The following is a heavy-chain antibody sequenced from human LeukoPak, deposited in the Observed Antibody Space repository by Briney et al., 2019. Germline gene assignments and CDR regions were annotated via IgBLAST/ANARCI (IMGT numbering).Heavy chain of an antibody. V-gene: IGHV4-34*01. CDR2: INHSGST. CDR1: GGSFGGYY. Sequence: SETLSLTCAVYGGSFGGYYWSWIRQPPGKGLEWIGEINHSGSTNYNPSLKSRVTISVDTSKNQFSLKLSSVTAADTAVYYCARALSIVATPDYWGQGTLVTVSS. CDR3: ARALSIVATPDY. D-gene: IGHD5-12*01. J-gene: IGHJ4*02.